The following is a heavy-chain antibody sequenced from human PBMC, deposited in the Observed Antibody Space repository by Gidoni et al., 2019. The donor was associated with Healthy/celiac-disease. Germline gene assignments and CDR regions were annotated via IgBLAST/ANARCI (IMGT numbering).Heavy chain of an antibody. CDR1: GYSISSGYY. Sequence: QVQLQESGPGLVKPSETLSPTCAVSGYSISSGYYWGWIRQPPGKGLEWIGSIYHSGSTYYNPSLKSRVTISVDTSKNQFPLKLSSVTAADTAVYYCARDLRTDHVPDYWGQGTLVTVSS. CDR2: IYHSGST. CDR3: ARDLRTDHVPDY. D-gene: IGHD6-6*01. V-gene: IGHV4-38-2*02. J-gene: IGHJ4*02.